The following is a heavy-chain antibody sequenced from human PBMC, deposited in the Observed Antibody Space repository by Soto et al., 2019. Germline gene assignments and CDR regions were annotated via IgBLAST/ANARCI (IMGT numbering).Heavy chain of an antibody. CDR2: LIWNNGNT. D-gene: IGHD3-10*01. CDR3: ARGSTDSYPGSRIFDF. J-gene: IGHJ4*02. Sequence: EVQLVESGGGLVQPGRSLRLSCAASGFTSDDHGMHWVRQAPGKGLEWVSGLIWNNGNTGYADSVKGRFTISRDNSKKTLYLQMNSLRVEDSALYYCARGSTDSYPGSRIFDFWGRGTLVTVSS. V-gene: IGHV3-9*02. CDR1: GFTSDDHG.